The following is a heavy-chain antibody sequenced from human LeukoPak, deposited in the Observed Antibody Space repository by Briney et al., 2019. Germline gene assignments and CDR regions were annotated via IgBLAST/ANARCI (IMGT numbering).Heavy chain of an antibody. D-gene: IGHD2-2*01. CDR1: GFTFSSYA. Sequence: PGGSLRLSCAASGFTFSSYAMSWVRQAPGKGLEWVSAISGSGVSTYYADSVKGRFTISRDNSKNTLYLQMNSLRAEDTAVYYCAKDPPLRYCSSTSCYDPDSWDQGTLVAVSS. V-gene: IGHV3-23*01. J-gene: IGHJ5*01. CDR2: ISGSGVST. CDR3: AKDPPLRYCSSTSCYDPDS.